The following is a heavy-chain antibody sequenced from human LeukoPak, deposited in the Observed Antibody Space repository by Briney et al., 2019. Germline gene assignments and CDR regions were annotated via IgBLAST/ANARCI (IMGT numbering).Heavy chain of an antibody. V-gene: IGHV1-69*04. CDR1: GGTFSSYA. D-gene: IGHD4-17*01. CDR2: IIPILGIA. J-gene: IGHJ6*02. Sequence: GASVKVSCKASGGTFSSYAISWVRQAPGQGLEWMGRIIPILGIANYAQKFQGRVTITADKSTSTAYMELSSLRSEDTAVYYCARGGERMTTVTIGYYGMDVWGQGTTVTVSS. CDR3: ARGGERMTTVTIGYYGMDV.